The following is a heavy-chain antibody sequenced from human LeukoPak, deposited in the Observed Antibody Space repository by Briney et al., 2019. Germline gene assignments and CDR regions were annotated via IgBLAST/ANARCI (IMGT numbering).Heavy chain of an antibody. J-gene: IGHJ6*03. CDR2: MNPSGIT. Sequence: SETLSLTCAVYGGSFSGYYWSWSRQTPEGGLWWILEMNPSGITNYNPSLKCRVNISVGRSKNQFSLELSPVTDADTAAYYCARGRQDVPMIVVVMTAVSYYLDVWGKGATVTVS. V-gene: IGHV4-34*01. CDR3: ARGRQDVPMIVVVMTAVSYYLDV. D-gene: IGHD3-22*01. CDR1: GGSFSGYY.